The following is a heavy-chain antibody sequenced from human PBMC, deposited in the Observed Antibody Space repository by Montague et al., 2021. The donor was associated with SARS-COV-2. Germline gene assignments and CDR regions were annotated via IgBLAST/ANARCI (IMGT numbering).Heavy chain of an antibody. CDR1: GSSLSTSGMC. Sequence: PALVKPTQTLTLTCTFSGSSLSTSGMCASWIRQPPGKALEWLALIDWXDDKYYSTSLKTRLTISKDTSKNRVVLTMTNMDPVDTATYYCARIRRVDDYVWGSYRYAPFDYWGQGTLVTVSS. V-gene: IGHV2-70*01. D-gene: IGHD3-16*02. CDR2: IDWXDDK. J-gene: IGHJ4*02. CDR3: ARIRRVDDYVWGSYRYAPFDY.